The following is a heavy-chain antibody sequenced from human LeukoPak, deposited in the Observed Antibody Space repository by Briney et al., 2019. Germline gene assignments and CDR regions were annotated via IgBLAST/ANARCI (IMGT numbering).Heavy chain of an antibody. CDR1: GYTFTSYG. Sequence: ASVKVSCKASGYTFTSYGISWVRQAPGQGLEWMGWISAYNGNTNYAQKLQGRVTITTDTSTSTAYMELRSLRSDDTAVYYCARDRNDYGDSYYFDYWGQGTLVTVSS. J-gene: IGHJ4*02. V-gene: IGHV1-18*01. CDR3: ARDRNDYGDSYYFDY. D-gene: IGHD4-17*01. CDR2: ISAYNGNT.